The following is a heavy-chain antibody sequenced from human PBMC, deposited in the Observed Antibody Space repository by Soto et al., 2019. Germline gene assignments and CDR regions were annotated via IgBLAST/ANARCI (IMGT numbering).Heavy chain of an antibody. D-gene: IGHD4-17*01. Sequence: PSEPLSLTSSLSGGYISNYYWSWIRQPPGKGLEWIGYIFYSGNTNYNPSLRSRVTISVDTSKNQFSLKLSSVTAADTAVYYCARDSGYGDPFDYWGQGTLVTVS. CDR1: GGYISNYY. CDR3: ARDSGYGDPFDY. CDR2: IFYSGNT. V-gene: IGHV4-59*01. J-gene: IGHJ4*02.